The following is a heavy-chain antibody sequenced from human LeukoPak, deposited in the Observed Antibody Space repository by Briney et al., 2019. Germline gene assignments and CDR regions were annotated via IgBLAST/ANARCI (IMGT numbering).Heavy chain of an antibody. V-gene: IGHV1-46*01. Sequence: ASVNVSCKASGYTFTSYYMHWVRQAPGQGLEWMGIINPSGGSTSYAQKFQGRVTMTRDTSTSTVYMELSSLRSEDTAVYYCARGPESSSSLGYYYYYMDVWGKGTTVTVSS. D-gene: IGHD6-6*01. CDR2: INPSGGST. CDR1: GYTFTSYY. J-gene: IGHJ6*03. CDR3: ARGPESSSSLGYYYYYMDV.